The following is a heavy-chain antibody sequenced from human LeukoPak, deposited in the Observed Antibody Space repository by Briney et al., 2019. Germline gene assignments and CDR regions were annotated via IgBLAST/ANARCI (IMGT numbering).Heavy chain of an antibody. D-gene: IGHD6-19*01. CDR1: GGSISSGGYY. V-gene: IGHV4-30-2*01. CDR2: IYHSGST. CDR3: ARDHGSGWGGAFDI. J-gene: IGHJ3*02. Sequence: PSQTLSLTCTVSGGSISSGGYYWSWIRQPPGKGLEWIGYIYHSGSTYYNPSLKSRVTISVDRSKNQFSLKLSSVTAADTAVYYCARDHGSGWGGAFDIWGQGTMVTVSS.